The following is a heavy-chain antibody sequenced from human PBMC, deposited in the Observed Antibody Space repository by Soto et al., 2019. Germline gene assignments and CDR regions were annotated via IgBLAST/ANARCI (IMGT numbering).Heavy chain of an antibody. V-gene: IGHV4-39*01. CDR2: IYYSGST. CDR1: GGSISSSSYY. CDR3: ARQDSGSYSVYNWFDP. Sequence: SETLSLTCTVSGGSISSSSYYWGWIRQPPGKGLEWIGSIYYSGSTYYNPSLKSRVTISVDTSKNQFSLKLSSVTAADTAVYYCARQDSGSYSVYNWFDPWGQGTLVTVSS. J-gene: IGHJ5*02. D-gene: IGHD1-26*01.